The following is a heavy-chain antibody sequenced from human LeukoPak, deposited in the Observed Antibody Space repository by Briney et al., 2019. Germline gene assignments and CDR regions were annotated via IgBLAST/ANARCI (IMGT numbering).Heavy chain of an antibody. V-gene: IGHV1-8*01. CDR2: MTPNSGNT. J-gene: IGHJ4*02. D-gene: IGHD6-19*01. Sequence: ASVKVSCKASGYTFTSYDINWVRQATGRGLERMGSMTPNSGNTAYAQKFQGRVTMTTDTSTSTAYMELRSLRSDDTAVYYCARDSGWRTLRFDYWGQGTLVTVSS. CDR1: GYTFTSYD. CDR3: ARDSGWRTLRFDY.